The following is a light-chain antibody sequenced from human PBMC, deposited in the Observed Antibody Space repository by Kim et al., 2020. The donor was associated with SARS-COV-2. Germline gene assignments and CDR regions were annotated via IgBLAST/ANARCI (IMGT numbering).Light chain of an antibody. J-gene: IGLJ1*01. Sequence: GHSHTISCTGTTSDVGAYNFVSCYQQHPGHAPKLIIHHVSIRPSEVSTRVSGSKSGNPASLTISGLQAEDEADYYCSSYTTTSTYFFGTGTNVTV. V-gene: IGLV2-14*04. CDR1: TSDVGAYNF. CDR3: SSYTTTSTYF. CDR2: HVS.